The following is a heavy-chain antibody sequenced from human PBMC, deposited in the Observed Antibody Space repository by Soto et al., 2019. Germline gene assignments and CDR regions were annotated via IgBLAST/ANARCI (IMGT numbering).Heavy chain of an antibody. D-gene: IGHD3-16*01. CDR1: GGSFSGYY. V-gene: IGHV4-34*01. Sequence: SETLSLTCAVYGGSFSGYYWSWIRQPPGKGLEWIGEINHSGSTNYNPSLKSRVTISVDTSKNQFSLKLSSVTAADTAVYYCASKRGVASRDYWGQGTLVTVSS. J-gene: IGHJ4*02. CDR2: INHSGST. CDR3: ASKRGVASRDY.